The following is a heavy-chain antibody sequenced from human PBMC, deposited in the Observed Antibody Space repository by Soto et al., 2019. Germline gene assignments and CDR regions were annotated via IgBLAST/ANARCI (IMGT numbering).Heavy chain of an antibody. J-gene: IGHJ5*02. V-gene: IGHV3-23*01. CDR3: VKNSGWFNT. CDR2: IDGSGGIT. D-gene: IGHD3-10*01. Sequence: QLLQSGGGLVQPGGSLTLSCAASGFTFGTTDMSWVRQAPGEGLEWVSTIDGSGGITYYADSVKGRFTISRDNSRNTVYLQMNILSGVDTALYYCVKNSGWFNTWGQGALVTVSS. CDR1: GFTFGTTD.